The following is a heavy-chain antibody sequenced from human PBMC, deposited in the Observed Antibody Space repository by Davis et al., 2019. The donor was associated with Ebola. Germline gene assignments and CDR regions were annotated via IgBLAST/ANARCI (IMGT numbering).Heavy chain of an antibody. D-gene: IGHD4-17*01. J-gene: IGHJ1*01. CDR2: INHSGST. CDR1: GGSFSGYY. V-gene: IGHV4-34*01. CDR3: ATDAPYGDYLPFQH. Sequence: SETLSLTCAVYGGSFSGYYWSWIRQPPGKGLEWIGEINHSGSTNYNPSLKSRVTISVDKSKNQFSLKLSSVTAADTAVYYCATDAPYGDYLPFQHWGQGTLVTVSS.